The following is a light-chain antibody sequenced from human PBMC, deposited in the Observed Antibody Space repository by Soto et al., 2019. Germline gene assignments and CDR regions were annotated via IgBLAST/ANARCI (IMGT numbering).Light chain of an antibody. CDR1: QSVSSS. J-gene: IGKJ2*01. V-gene: IGKV3-11*01. Sequence: EIVLTQSPATLSLSPGERATLSCRASQSVSSSLAWYQQKPRQPPRLLIYDASNRATGIPARVSGRGSGTDSTLTISIPETEDFAVDYCHQRSKSPQTFGQGNKLEIK. CDR3: HQRSKSPQT. CDR2: DAS.